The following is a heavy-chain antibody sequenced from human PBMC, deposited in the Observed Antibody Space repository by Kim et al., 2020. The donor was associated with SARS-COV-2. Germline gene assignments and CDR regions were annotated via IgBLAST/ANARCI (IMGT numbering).Heavy chain of an antibody. V-gene: IGHV3-48*02. Sequence: SVKSRFTISRDNAKNSLYLQMNSLRDEDTAVYYCARDGIYCSSSSCLDYWGQGTLVTVSS. CDR3: ARDGIYCSSSSCLDY. J-gene: IGHJ4*02. D-gene: IGHD2-2*01.